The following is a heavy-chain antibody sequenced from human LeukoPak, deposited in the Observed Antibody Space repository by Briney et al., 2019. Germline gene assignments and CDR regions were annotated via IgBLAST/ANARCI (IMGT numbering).Heavy chain of an antibody. J-gene: IGHJ4*02. CDR2: INGDGSSL. D-gene: IGHD3-22*01. CDR3: AKGSYYDSSGSFYFDY. Sequence: GGSLRLSCAASGFTFRNYWMHWVRQAPGKGLVWVSHINGDGSSLSYADSVKGRFTISRDNAKNTLYLQLSNLRVEDTAAYYCAKGSYYDSSGSFYFDYWGQGTLVTVSS. CDR1: GFTFRNYW. V-gene: IGHV3-74*01.